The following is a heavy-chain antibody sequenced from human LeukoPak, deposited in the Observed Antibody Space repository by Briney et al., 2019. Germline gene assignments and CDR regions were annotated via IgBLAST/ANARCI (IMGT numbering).Heavy chain of an antibody. CDR3: ARESVVPAAYYFDY. Sequence: SETLSLTCTVSGGSISSSSYYWGWIRQPPGKGLEWIGSIYYSGSTYYNPSLKSRVTISVDTSKNQFSLKLSSVTAADTAVYYCARESVVPAAYYFDYWGQGTLVTVSS. CDR1: GGSISSSSYY. V-gene: IGHV4-39*07. D-gene: IGHD2-2*01. CDR2: IYYSGST. J-gene: IGHJ4*02.